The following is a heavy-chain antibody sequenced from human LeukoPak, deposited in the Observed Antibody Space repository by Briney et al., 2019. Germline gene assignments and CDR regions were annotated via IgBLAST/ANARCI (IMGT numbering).Heavy chain of an antibody. CDR3: TRGPSSTWYSDY. V-gene: IGHV3-66*02. CDR2: IYSGGDT. Sequence: PGGSLRLSCAASGFTVSSNYMNWGRQTPGKGLEWVSIIYSGGDTYYADSAKGRFTISRDNSKNTLYLQMSSLRAEDTAVYYCTRGPSSTWYSDYWGQGTLVTVSS. CDR1: GFTVSSNY. D-gene: IGHD6-13*01. J-gene: IGHJ4*02.